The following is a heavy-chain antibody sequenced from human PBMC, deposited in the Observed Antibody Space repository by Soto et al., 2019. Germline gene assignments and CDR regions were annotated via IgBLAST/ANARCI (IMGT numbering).Heavy chain of an antibody. Sequence: GASVKVSCKASGYTFTSYDINWVRQATGQGLEWMGWMNPNSGNTGYAQKFQGRVTMTRDTSISTAYMELSSLRSEDTAVYYCARGSTTVTTSCHYWGQGTLVTVSS. CDR2: MNPNSGNT. V-gene: IGHV1-8*01. CDR3: ARGSTTVTTSCHY. CDR1: GYTFTSYD. D-gene: IGHD4-17*01. J-gene: IGHJ4*02.